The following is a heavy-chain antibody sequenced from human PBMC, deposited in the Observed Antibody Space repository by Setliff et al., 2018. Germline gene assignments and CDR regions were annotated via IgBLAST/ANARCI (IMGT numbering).Heavy chain of an antibody. CDR2: TIPKFGTT. CDR1: GATFSSYG. CDR3: VREGVDRRSSTDYRYYMDV. V-gene: IGHV1-69*05. Sequence: SVKVSCKASGATFSSYGISWVRQAPGQGLEWMGGTIPKFGTTECAQKFQGRLTIITDESTNTAFMQLSSLRSDDTAVYYCVREGVDRRSSTDYRYYMDVWGKGTTVTVSS. D-gene: IGHD6-6*01. J-gene: IGHJ6*03.